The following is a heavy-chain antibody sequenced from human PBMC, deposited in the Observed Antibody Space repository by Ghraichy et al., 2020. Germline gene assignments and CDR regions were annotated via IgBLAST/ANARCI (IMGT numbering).Heavy chain of an antibody. Sequence: GGSLRLSCAASGFTFSSYSMNWVRQAPGKGLEWVSSISSSSSYIYYADSVKGRFTISRDNAKNSLYLQMNSLRAEDTAVYYCVGGYDLHTVDAFDIWGQGTMVTVSS. CDR3: VGGYDLHTVDAFDI. CDR2: ISSSSSYI. CDR1: GFTFSSYS. D-gene: IGHD5-12*01. V-gene: IGHV3-21*01. J-gene: IGHJ3*02.